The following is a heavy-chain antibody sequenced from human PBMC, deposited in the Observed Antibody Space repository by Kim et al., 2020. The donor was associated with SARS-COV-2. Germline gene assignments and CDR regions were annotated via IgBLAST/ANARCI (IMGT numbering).Heavy chain of an antibody. Sequence: GGSLRLSCAASGFTFSSYAMSWVRQAPGKGLEWVSAISGSGGSTYYADSVKGRFTISRDNSKNTLYLQMNSLRADDTAVYYCEKDNWVTVAGRYDYWGQRALVTVSS. CDR3: EKDNWVTVAGRYDY. V-gene: IGHV3-23*01. CDR2: ISGSGGST. J-gene: IGHJ4*02. D-gene: IGHD6-19*01. CDR1: GFTFSSYA.